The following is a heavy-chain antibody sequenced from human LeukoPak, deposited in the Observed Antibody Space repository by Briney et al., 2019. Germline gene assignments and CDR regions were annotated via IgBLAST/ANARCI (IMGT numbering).Heavy chain of an antibody. CDR3: ARVPSNDILTGFDY. CDR2: INPNSGGT. J-gene: IGHJ4*02. V-gene: IGHV1-2*02. D-gene: IGHD3-9*01. CDR1: GYTFTGYY. Sequence: ASVKVSCKASGYTFTGYYMHWVRQAPGQGLEWMGWINPNSGGTNYAQKFQGRVTMTRDTSISTAYMELSRLRSGDTAVYYCARVPSNDILTGFDYWGQGTLVTVSS.